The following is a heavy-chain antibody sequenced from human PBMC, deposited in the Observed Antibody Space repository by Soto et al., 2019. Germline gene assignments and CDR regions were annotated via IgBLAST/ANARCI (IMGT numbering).Heavy chain of an antibody. J-gene: IGHJ6*02. Sequence: QVRVVQLGTEVKKPGASVKVSCQASGYMFTSYYIHWVRQAPGQGLEWVGIITPSGGKTSSAQNFQCRVTLSSDTSTNTVYMELRGLQSEDKAVYYCARELKDRRLVTYYTYFGMDVWGQGTTVTVS. V-gene: IGHV1-46*01. CDR3: ARELKDRRLVTYYTYFGMDV. D-gene: IGHD1-1*01. CDR1: GYMFTSYY. CDR2: ITPSGGKT.